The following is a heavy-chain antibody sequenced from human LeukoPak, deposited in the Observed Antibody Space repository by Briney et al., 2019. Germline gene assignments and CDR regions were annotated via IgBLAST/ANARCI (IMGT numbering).Heavy chain of an antibody. J-gene: IGHJ4*02. CDR2: INHSGST. CDR1: GGSFSGYY. D-gene: IGHD3-22*01. V-gene: IGHV4-34*01. CDR3: ASFSSSGYYGKNYFDY. Sequence: SETLSLTCAVYGGSFSGYYWSWIRQPPGKGLEWIGEINHSGSTNYNPSLKSRVTISVDTSKNQFSLKLSSVTAADTAVYYCASFSSSGYYGKNYFDYWGQGTLVTVSS.